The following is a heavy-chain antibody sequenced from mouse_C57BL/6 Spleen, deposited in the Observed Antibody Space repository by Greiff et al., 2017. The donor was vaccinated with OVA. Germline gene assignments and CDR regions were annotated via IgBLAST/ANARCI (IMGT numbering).Heavy chain of an antibody. CDR1: GYAFSSYW. CDR3: ARGELRSWFAY. V-gene: IGHV1-80*01. CDR2: IYPGDGDT. D-gene: IGHD1-1*01. J-gene: IGHJ3*01. Sequence: LVESGAELVKPGASVKISCKASGYAFSSYWMNWVKQRPGKGLEWIGQIYPGDGDTNYNGKFKGKATLTADKSSSTAYMQLSSLTSEDSAVYFCARGELRSWFAYWGQGTLVTVSA.